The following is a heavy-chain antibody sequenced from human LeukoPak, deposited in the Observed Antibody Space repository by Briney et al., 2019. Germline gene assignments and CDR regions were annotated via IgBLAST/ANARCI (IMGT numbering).Heavy chain of an antibody. CDR2: INPNGGGT. CDR1: GYTFTGYY. V-gene: IGHV1-2*02. J-gene: IGHJ4*02. Sequence: ASVKVSCKASGYTFTGYYMHWVRQAPGQGLEWMGWINPNGGGTNYAQKFQGRVTMTRDTSISTAYMELSRLRSDDTAVYYCARVGLGYSGYDRDYWGQGTLVTVSS. CDR3: ARVGLGYSGYDRDY. D-gene: IGHD5-12*01.